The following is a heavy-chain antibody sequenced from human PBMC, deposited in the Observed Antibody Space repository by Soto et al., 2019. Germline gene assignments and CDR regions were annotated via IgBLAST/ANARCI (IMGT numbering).Heavy chain of an antibody. D-gene: IGHD2-15*01. CDR3: ARAGCDGGSCYTLVGLRYGMDV. J-gene: IGHJ6*02. Sequence: QVHLVESGGGVVQPGRSQRLSCAASGFTFSSYAMYWVRQAPGKGLEWVAVISYDGNNKYYADSVKGPFTISRDNSKNTLYLQMNSMRAADTAVYYCARAGCDGGSCYTLVGLRYGMDVWGQGTTVTVSS. CDR1: GFTFSSYA. CDR2: ISYDGNNK. V-gene: IGHV3-30-3*01.